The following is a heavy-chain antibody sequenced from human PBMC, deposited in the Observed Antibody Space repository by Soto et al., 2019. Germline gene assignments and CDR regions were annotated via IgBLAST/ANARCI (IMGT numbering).Heavy chain of an antibody. V-gene: IGHV2-5*02. CDR2: IYWDDDK. J-gene: IGHJ4*02. CDR1: GFSLSTSGVG. Sequence: QITLKESGPTLVKPTQTLTLTCTFSGFSLSTSGVGVGWIRQPPGKALEWLALIYWDDDKRYSPSLKSRLTNTKDHSKNQVVLTMTNMDPVDTATYYCAHSWHLLWFGGGAFDYWGQGTLVTVSS. D-gene: IGHD3-10*01. CDR3: AHSWHLLWFGGGAFDY.